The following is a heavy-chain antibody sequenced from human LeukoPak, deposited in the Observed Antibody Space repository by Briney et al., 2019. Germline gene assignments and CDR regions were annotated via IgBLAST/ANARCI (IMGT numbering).Heavy chain of an antibody. Sequence: GGSLRLSCAVSGFTFTSYGMHWVRQAPGKGLEWVAVVSYDGSNKYYADSVKGRFTISRDNSKNTLYLQMNSLRAEDTAVYHCAKVALFSGYYPPFDYWGQGTLVTVSS. CDR1: GFTFTSYG. V-gene: IGHV3-30*18. D-gene: IGHD3-22*01. CDR3: AKVALFSGYYPPFDY. J-gene: IGHJ4*02. CDR2: VSYDGSNK.